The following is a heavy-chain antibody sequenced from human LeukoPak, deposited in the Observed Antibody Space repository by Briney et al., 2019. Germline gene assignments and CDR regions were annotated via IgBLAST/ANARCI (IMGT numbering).Heavy chain of an antibody. CDR2: FDPEDGET. D-gene: IGHD1-26*01. CDR3: ATMGPYLGELTDWVDRWAFDI. V-gene: IGHV1-24*01. J-gene: IGHJ3*02. Sequence: ASVKVSCKVSGYTLTELSKHWVRQAPGKGLEWMGGFDPEDGETIYAQKFQGRVTMTEDTSTDTAYMELSSLRSEDTAVYYCATMGPYLGELTDWVDRWAFDIWGQGTMVTVSS. CDR1: GYTLTELS.